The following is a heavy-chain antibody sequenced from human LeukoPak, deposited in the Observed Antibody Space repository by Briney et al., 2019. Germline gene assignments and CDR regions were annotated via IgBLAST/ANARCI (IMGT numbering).Heavy chain of an antibody. D-gene: IGHD3-10*01. CDR3: ARDRFGIRRDYFDY. CDR1: GFTLSTYG. J-gene: IGHJ4*02. V-gene: IGHV3-33*01. Sequence: PGGSLRLSCAASGFTLSTYGMHWVRQAPGEGLEWVALIWYDGSNKYYVDSVKGRLTISRDNSKNTLYLQMNSLRAEDTAVYYCARDRFGIRRDYFDYWGQGTLVTVSS. CDR2: IWYDGSNK.